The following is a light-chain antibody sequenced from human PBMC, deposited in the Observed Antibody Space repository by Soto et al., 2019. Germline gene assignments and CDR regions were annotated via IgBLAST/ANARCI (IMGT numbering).Light chain of an antibody. CDR1: QSISSW. J-gene: IGKJ1*01. CDR3: QQYNSYLTT. V-gene: IGKV1-5*01. CDR2: DAS. Sequence: DIQMTQSPSTLSASVGDRVTITCRASQSISSWVAWYQQKPGKAPKLLIYDASSLESGGPSRFRGSGSGTEVTRTISSLQLDDFATYYCQQYNSYLTTFGQGTKVDIK.